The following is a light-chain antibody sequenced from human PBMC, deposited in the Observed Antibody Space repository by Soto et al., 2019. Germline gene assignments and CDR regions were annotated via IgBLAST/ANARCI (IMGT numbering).Light chain of an antibody. V-gene: IGKV3-20*01. J-gene: IGKJ1*01. CDR3: KHYGTSRRT. Sequence: EIVLTQSPDTLSLSPGERATLSCRTSQSISSTYLAWYQQKPGQAPRLLLYAASARATGIPERFTGSGSGTDFTLTISRLEPEDFAVYYCKHYGTSRRTFGQGTKVEI. CDR1: QSISSTY. CDR2: AAS.